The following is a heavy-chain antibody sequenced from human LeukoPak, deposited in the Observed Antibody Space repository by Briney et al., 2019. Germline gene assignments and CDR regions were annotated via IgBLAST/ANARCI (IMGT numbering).Heavy chain of an antibody. Sequence: PSETLSLTCTVSGVSISSYYWSWIRQPAGKGLEWIGRIYTSGSTIYNPSLKSRVTMSVDTSKNLFSLKLSSVTAADTAIYYCASGCITTSCYGMDVWGQGTMVTVSS. CDR1: GVSISSYY. D-gene: IGHD2-2*01. CDR3: ASGCITTSCYGMDV. CDR2: IYTSGST. V-gene: IGHV4-4*07. J-gene: IGHJ6*02.